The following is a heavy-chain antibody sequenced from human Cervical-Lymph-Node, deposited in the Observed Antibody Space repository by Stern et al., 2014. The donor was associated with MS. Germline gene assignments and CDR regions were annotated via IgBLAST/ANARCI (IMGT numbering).Heavy chain of an antibody. Sequence: QVQLVQSGAGVMTPGSSVKVSCKASGGTFSSYAIRWVRPAPGKGLEWMGGIISLFGTANYAQKFQGRVTITADESTSTAYMELSSLRSEDKAVYYCARGELKEGLVRGMDVWGQGTTVTVSS. D-gene: IGHD1-26*01. CDR2: IISLFGTA. J-gene: IGHJ6*02. CDR3: ARGELKEGLVRGMDV. CDR1: GGTFSSYA. V-gene: IGHV1-69*01.